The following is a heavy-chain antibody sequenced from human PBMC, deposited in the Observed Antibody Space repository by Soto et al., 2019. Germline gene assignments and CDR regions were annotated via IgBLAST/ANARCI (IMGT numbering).Heavy chain of an antibody. D-gene: IGHD6-13*01. CDR2: ISGSGGST. V-gene: IGHV3-23*01. CDR3: AKAINTYSIYSPFDY. J-gene: IGHJ4*02. CDR1: GFPFSIYA. Sequence: GGSLRLSCAASGFPFSIYAMSLVRQSPGKGLEWVSAISGSGGSTYYADSVKGRFTTSRDNSKNTLYLQMNSLRAEDTAVYYCAKAINTYSIYSPFDYWGQGTLVTVSS.